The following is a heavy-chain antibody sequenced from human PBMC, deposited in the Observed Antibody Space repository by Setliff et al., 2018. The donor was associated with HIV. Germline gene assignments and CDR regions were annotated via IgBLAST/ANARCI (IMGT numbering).Heavy chain of an antibody. CDR2: IHTSGNA. Sequence: PSETLSLTCTVSGGSISSGTYFWSWIRQPAGKGLAWIGHIHTSGNANYNPSLNSRVTISVDTSKNHFSLKLSSVTAADTAVYYCARSLVPSTTVAGTIGYWGQGSLVTVSS. D-gene: IGHD6-19*01. CDR3: ARSLVPSTTVAGTIGY. J-gene: IGHJ4*02. CDR1: GGSISSGTYF. V-gene: IGHV4-61*09.